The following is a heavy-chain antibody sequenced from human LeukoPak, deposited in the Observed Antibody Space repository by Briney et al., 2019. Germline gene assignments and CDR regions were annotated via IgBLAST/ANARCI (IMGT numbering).Heavy chain of an antibody. J-gene: IGHJ4*02. CDR2: IHPEGNEK. CDR3: ARGDDFSGDH. CDR1: GFTFSNFW. V-gene: IGHV3-7*04. D-gene: IGHD1-1*01. Sequence: GGSLRLSCAVSGFTFSNFWMSWVGQAPGRRLEWVANIHPEGNEKYHVESVKGRFTISRDNAKNSLFLQMNGLRVEDTAVYYCARGDDFSGDHWGQGTLVTVSS.